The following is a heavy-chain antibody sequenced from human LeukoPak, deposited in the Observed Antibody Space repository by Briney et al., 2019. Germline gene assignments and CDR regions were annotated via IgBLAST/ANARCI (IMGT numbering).Heavy chain of an antibody. J-gene: IGHJ3*02. Sequence: ASVKVSCKASGYTFTSYDINWVRQAAGQGLEWMGWMNPNSGNTGYAQKFQGRVTMTRDTSVTTAYMELSSLRSDDTAVYYCARDRGIAVAGHDAFDIWGQGTIVTVSS. V-gene: IGHV1-8*01. D-gene: IGHD6-19*01. CDR1: GYTFTSYD. CDR3: ARDRGIAVAGHDAFDI. CDR2: MNPNSGNT.